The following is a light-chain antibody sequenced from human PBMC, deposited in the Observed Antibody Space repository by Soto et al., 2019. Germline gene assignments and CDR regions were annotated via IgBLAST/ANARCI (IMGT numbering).Light chain of an antibody. J-gene: IGKJ1*01. V-gene: IGKV3-20*01. CDR3: QQYGSSPQT. CDR2: GAS. CDR1: QSVSSSY. Sequence: EIVLTQSPGTLSLSPGERATLSCRASQSVSSSYLAWYQQKPGQAPRLLIYGASSRATGIPDRFSGSESGTDFTLTISRLEPEDFAVYSCQQYGSSPQTFGQGTKVEIK.